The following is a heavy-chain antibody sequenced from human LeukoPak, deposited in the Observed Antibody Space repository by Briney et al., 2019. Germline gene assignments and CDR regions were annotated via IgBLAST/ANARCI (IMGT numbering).Heavy chain of an antibody. J-gene: IGHJ3*02. CDR3: ARDGYYYGAGSFFPFDI. D-gene: IGHD3-10*01. Sequence: GASVTVSSRASGYTFTVYYMHWVRQAPGQGRGGMGWINPNSGGTNYAQKVQGRVTMTSNTSISTAYMELSRLRSDDTAVYYCARDGYYYGAGSFFPFDIWGQGTMVTVSS. CDR2: INPNSGGT. CDR1: GYTFTVYY. V-gene: IGHV1-2*02.